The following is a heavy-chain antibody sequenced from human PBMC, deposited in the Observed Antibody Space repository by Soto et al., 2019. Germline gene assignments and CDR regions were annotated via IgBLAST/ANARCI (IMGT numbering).Heavy chain of an antibody. J-gene: IGHJ5*02. CDR2: LYYSGNT. V-gene: IGHV4-39*01. D-gene: IGHD7-27*01. CDR3: ARQDVRAWGLIDP. CDR1: GGSISSSSYY. Sequence: QLQLQESGPGLVKPSETLSLTCTVSGGSISSSSYYWGWLRQPPGKGLEWIGSLYYSGNTYYNPSLKSRVTISADTSKNQFSLRLNSVTAADTAVYHCARQDVRAWGLIDPWGQGTLVTVSS.